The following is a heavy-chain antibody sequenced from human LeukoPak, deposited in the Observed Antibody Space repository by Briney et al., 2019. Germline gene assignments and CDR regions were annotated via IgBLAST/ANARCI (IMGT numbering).Heavy chain of an antibody. V-gene: IGHV4-34*01. Sequence: SETLSLTCAVYGGSFSGYYWSWIRQPPGKGLEWIGEINHSGSTNYNPSLKSRVTISVDTSKNQFSLKLSSVAAADTAVYYCASDRGYSYGFDYWGQGSLVTVS. CDR1: GGSFSGYY. J-gene: IGHJ4*02. D-gene: IGHD5-18*01. CDR2: INHSGST. CDR3: ASDRGYSYGFDY.